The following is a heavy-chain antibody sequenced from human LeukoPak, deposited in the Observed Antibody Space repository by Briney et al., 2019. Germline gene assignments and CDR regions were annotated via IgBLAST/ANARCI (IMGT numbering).Heavy chain of an antibody. D-gene: IGHD1-26*01. V-gene: IGHV4-61*02. CDR3: ARSFSEKFYFES. CDR1: GDSISRGRYY. Sequence: NASETLSLTCTVSGDSISRGRYYWSWVRQPAGKELEWIGLIYASGKTDYNPYTPSLKSRVAMSLDTSKNQVSLYLTSVTAADTAMYFCARSFSEKFYFESWGQGTLVTVSS. CDR2: IYASGKT. J-gene: IGHJ4*02.